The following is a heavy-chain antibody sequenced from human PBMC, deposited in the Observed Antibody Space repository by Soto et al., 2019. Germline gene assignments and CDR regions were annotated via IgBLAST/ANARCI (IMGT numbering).Heavy chain of an antibody. CDR3: ARDMPPLGYCSSTSCLGDRSYGMDV. CDR1: GFTFSSYS. V-gene: IGHV3-21*01. CDR2: ISSSSSYI. D-gene: IGHD2-2*01. Sequence: AGGSLRLSCAASGFTFSSYSMNWVRQAPGKGLEWVSSISSSSSYIYYADSVKGRFTISRDNAKNSLYLQMNSLRAEDTAVYYCARDMPPLGYCSSTSCLGDRSYGMDVWGRGTTVTVSS. J-gene: IGHJ6*02.